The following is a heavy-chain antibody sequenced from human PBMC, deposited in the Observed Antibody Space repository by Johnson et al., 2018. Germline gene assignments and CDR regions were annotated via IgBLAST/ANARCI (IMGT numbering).Heavy chain of an antibody. J-gene: IGHJ6*02. D-gene: IGHD2-8*01. CDR1: GFPLSTYT. CDR3: GGRRDCSKGVCYGMDV. Sequence: EVQLVESGGGLVKPGGSLRLSCAASGFPLSTYTMKWVRQAPGKGLVWIASIGTQSIYIFYADSVRGRFTISRDNARASLYLEMNGLRAEEPAMSYCGGRRDCSKGVCYGMDVWGQGTTVTVSS. CDR2: IGTQSIYI. V-gene: IGHV3-21*01.